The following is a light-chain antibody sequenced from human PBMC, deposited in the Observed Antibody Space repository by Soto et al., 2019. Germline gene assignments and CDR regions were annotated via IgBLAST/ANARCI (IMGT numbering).Light chain of an antibody. J-gene: IGKJ4*01. CDR1: QSVLYSSNNKNF. V-gene: IGKV4-1*01. Sequence: DIVMTQSPDSLAVSLGERATINCKSSQSVLYSSNNKNFLAWYQQKPGQPPKLLIYWASTRESGVPDRFSGSGSRTDFTLTISSLQAEDVAVYYCQQYHSTPLTFGGGTKVEIK. CDR3: QQYHSTPLT. CDR2: WAS.